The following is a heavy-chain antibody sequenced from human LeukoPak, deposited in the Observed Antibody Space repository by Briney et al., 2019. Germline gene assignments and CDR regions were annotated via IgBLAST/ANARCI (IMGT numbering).Heavy chain of an antibody. V-gene: IGHV3-7*01. Sequence: GGSLRLSCAASGFTFRSHWMSWVRQAPGKGLEWVANIKQDGSEKYYVDFVKGRFTISRDNAKNTLYLQMNSLRAEDTAVYYCARDVRERLIAVDLWGQGTLVTVSS. CDR1: GFTFRSHW. J-gene: IGHJ4*02. D-gene: IGHD6-19*01. CDR2: IKQDGSEK. CDR3: ARDVRERLIAVDL.